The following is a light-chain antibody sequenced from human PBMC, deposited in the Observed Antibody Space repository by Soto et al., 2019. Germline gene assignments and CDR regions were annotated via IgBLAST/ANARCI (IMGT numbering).Light chain of an antibody. CDR2: NSS. CDR3: QQLNSYPLT. CDR1: QSISTY. J-gene: IGKJ4*01. Sequence: QMTQSPSTLSVSVGESVTITCRASQSISTYLTWYHQKPVKAPKLLIYNSSSLSSGVPSRFRGSGSGTEFTLTIISLQPEDFATYYCQQLNSYPLTFGGGTKVDIK. V-gene: IGKV1-9*01.